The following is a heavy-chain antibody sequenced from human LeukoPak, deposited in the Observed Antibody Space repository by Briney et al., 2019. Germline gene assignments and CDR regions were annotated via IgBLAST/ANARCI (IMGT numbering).Heavy chain of an antibody. V-gene: IGHV3-48*01. J-gene: IGHJ4*02. CDR3: ARDQWLDY. CDR2: IGSSGNTI. Sequence: GGSLRLSCAASGLTFSGYIMNWVRQAPGKGLEWVSFIGSSGNTIYYADSVKGRFTVSRDNAKNSLYLQMNSLRAEDTAVYYCARDQWLDYWGQGTLVTVSS. CDR1: GLTFSGYI. D-gene: IGHD6-19*01.